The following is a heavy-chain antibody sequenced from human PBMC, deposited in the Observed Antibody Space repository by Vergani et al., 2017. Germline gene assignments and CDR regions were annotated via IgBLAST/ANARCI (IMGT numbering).Heavy chain of an antibody. CDR3: AREYSSASGRAFDF. CDR2: VSTGTKSQ. Sequence: VQLVESGGGVDQPGGSLRLSCAASGFTFTNYGMHWVRQAPGKGLEWVSFVSTGTKSQSYAESVKGRFTISRDSAKNSLYLQMDSLRAEDTAVYYCAREYSSASGRAFDFWGQGTKVTVSS. V-gene: IGHV3-48*01. J-gene: IGHJ3*01. CDR1: GFTFTNYG. D-gene: IGHD3-22*01.